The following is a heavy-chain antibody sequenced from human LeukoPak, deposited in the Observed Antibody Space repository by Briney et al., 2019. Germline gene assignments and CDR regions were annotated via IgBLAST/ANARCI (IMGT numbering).Heavy chain of an antibody. D-gene: IGHD1-26*01. J-gene: IGHJ3*02. CDR2: IDWDDDK. Sequence: SGPALVKPTQTLTLTCTFSGFSLSTSGMCVSWIRQPPGKALEWLARIDWDDDKYYSTSLKTRLTISKDTSKNQVVLTMTNMDPVDTATYYCARIRYSGSYWRVLHAFDIWGQGTMVTVSS. CDR3: ARIRYSGSYWRVLHAFDI. V-gene: IGHV2-70*11. CDR1: GFSLSTSGMC.